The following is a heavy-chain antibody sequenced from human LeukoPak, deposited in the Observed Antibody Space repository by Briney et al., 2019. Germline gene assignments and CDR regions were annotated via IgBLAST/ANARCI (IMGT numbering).Heavy chain of an antibody. Sequence: GGSLRLSCAASGFTFSRYWMHWVRQAPGKGLEWVSYISSSGSTIYYADSVKGRFTISRDNAKNSLYLQMNSLRAEDTAVYYCARLVEMADYYFDYWGQGTLVTVSS. CDR2: ISSSGSTI. CDR3: ARLVEMADYYFDY. J-gene: IGHJ4*02. D-gene: IGHD5-24*01. V-gene: IGHV3-48*04. CDR1: GFTFSRYW.